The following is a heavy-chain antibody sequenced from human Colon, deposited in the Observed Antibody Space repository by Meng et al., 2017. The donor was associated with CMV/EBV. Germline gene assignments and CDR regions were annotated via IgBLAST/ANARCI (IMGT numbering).Heavy chain of an antibody. CDR3: ARDGDYCTNGVCYFDY. CDR2: ISYDGNNK. J-gene: IGHJ4*02. D-gene: IGHD2-8*01. V-gene: IGHV3-30-3*01. CDR1: GFTFSSFA. Sequence: GESLKISCAASGFTFSSFATHWVRQAPGKGLEWVAVISYDGNNKHYAVSVKGRFTISRDNSKDTLYLQMNSLRAEDTAVYYCARDGDYCTNGVCYFDYWGQGTPVTVSS.